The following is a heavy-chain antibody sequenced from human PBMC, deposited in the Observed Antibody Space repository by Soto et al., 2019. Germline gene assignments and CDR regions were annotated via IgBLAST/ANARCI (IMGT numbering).Heavy chain of an antibody. V-gene: IGHV4-39*01. CDR1: GGSISSSSYY. D-gene: IGHD3-3*01. Sequence: QLQLQESGPGLVKPSETLSLTCTVSGGSISSSSYYWGWIRQPPGKGLEWIGSIYYSGSTYYNPSLKSRVTISVDTSKNQFSLKLSSVTAADTAVYYCARQDTIFGVVTAGGAFDIWGQGTMVTVSS. CDR2: IYYSGST. CDR3: ARQDTIFGVVTAGGAFDI. J-gene: IGHJ3*02.